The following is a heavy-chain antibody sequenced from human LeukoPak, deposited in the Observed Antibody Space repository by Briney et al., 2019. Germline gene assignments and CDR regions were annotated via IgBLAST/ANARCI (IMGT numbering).Heavy chain of an antibody. CDR3: ARGYCSSTSRGFDY. V-gene: IGHV3-48*03. CDR1: GFTFSSYE. Sequence: AGGSPRLSCAASGFTFSSYEMNWVRQAPGKGLEWVSYISSSGSTIYYADSVKGRFTISRDNAKNSLYLQMNSLRAEDTAVYYCARGYCSSTSRGFDYWGQGTLVTVSS. CDR2: ISSSGSTI. J-gene: IGHJ4*02. D-gene: IGHD2-2*01.